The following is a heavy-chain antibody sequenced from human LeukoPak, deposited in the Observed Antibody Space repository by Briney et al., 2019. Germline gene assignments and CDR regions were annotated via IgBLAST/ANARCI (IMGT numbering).Heavy chain of an antibody. Sequence: GGSLRLSCAASGFTFSSYAMHWVRQAPGKGLEWVAVISYDGSNKYYADSVKGRFTISRDNSKNTLYLQMNSLRAEDTAVYYCARDYYYDRRVDYWGQGTLVTVSS. CDR3: ARDYYYDRRVDY. V-gene: IGHV3-30-3*01. J-gene: IGHJ4*02. CDR2: ISYDGSNK. CDR1: GFTFSSYA. D-gene: IGHD3-22*01.